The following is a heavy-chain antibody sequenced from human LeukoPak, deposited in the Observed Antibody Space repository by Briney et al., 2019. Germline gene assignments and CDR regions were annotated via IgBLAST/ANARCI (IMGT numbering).Heavy chain of an antibody. CDR1: GGSFSGYY. Sequence: PSETLSLTCAVYGGSFSGYYWSWIRQPAGKGLEWIGRIYTIGSTNYDPSLQSRVTMSEDTPKNQFSLKLSSVTAADTAVCYCARDSTIFGVARYYFDYWGQGTLVTVSS. CDR2: IYTIGST. J-gene: IGHJ4*02. V-gene: IGHV4-4*07. D-gene: IGHD3-3*01. CDR3: ARDSTIFGVARYYFDY.